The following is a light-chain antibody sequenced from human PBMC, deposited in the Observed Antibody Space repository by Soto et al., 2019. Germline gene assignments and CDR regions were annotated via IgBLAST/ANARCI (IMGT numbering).Light chain of an antibody. Sequence: DIQMTQSPSSLSASVGDRVTITCRASQSINTYLKWFQQKPGKAPKLLIYVASSLQSGVPSRFSGSGSGTEFTLTISSLQREDSATYYCQQTHSTPRTFGQGTKVEIK. CDR2: VAS. CDR3: QQTHSTPRT. J-gene: IGKJ1*01. CDR1: QSINTY. V-gene: IGKV1-39*01.